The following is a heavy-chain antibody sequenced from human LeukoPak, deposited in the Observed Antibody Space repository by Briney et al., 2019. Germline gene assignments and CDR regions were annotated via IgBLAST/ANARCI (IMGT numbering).Heavy chain of an antibody. Sequence: GGSLRLSCAASGFTFSSYAMHWVRQAPGKGLEWVSGIRHSDGSTYYADAVKGRFTISSDKSKNTLFLQMNSLRAEDTAVYYCAKLLYYYDSSQPYWGQGTLVTVSS. J-gene: IGHJ4*02. V-gene: IGHV3-23*01. CDR2: IRHSDGST. CDR3: AKLLYYYDSSQPY. CDR1: GFTFSSYA. D-gene: IGHD3-22*01.